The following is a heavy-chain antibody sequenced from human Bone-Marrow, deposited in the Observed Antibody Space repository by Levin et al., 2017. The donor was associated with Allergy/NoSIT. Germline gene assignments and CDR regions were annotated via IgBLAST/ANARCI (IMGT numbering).Heavy chain of an antibody. D-gene: IGHD5/OR15-5a*01. CDR3: AKDSGSRVYVVLDP. CDR2: ISGSGGST. J-gene: IGHJ5*02. CDR1: GFTFSSYA. V-gene: IGHV3-23*01. Sequence: GESLKISCAASGFTFSSYAMSWVRQAPGKGLEWVSAISGSGGSTYYADSVKGRFTISRDNSKNTLYLQMNSLRAEDTAVYYCAKDSGSRVYVVLDPWGQGTLVTVSS.